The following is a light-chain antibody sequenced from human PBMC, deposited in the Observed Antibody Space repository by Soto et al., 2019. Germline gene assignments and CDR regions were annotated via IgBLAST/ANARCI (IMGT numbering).Light chain of an antibody. Sequence: FQLSASPCFRSASVGGSGTISCRAIQGISSYLAWYQHKPGKAPNLLISAASTLQSGVPSRFSGSGSGTDFTLTISSLQPEDFATYYCQQNYSTSGTFGQGTKVDIK. V-gene: IGKV1-39*01. CDR3: QQNYSTSGT. CDR1: QGISSY. J-gene: IGKJ1*01. CDR2: AAS.